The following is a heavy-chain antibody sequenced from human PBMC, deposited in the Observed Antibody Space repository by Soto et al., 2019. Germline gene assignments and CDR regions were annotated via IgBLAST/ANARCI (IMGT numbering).Heavy chain of an antibody. V-gene: IGHV1-69*13. CDR1: GGTITRYT. Sequence: SVKVSCKASGGTITRYTVTWVRQAPGQGLEWMGGIIPVFGIPNYAYDFDGRVTITADESTSTAYMELSSLTSEDTAVYYCASGPRTGRGGLDAWGQGTPVTVSS. CDR2: IIPVFGIP. CDR3: ASGPRTGRGGLDA. J-gene: IGHJ6*02.